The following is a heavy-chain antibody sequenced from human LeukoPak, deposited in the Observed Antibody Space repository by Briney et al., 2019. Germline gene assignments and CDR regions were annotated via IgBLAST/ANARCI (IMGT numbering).Heavy chain of an antibody. Sequence: PSETLSLTCTVSGGSISSSSYYWGWIRQPPGKGLEWIGSIYYSGSTYYNPSLKSRVTISVDTSKNQFSLKLSSVTAADTAVYYCARRGYCSSTSCYPGPQNWYFDLWGRGTLVTVSS. CDR3: ARRGYCSSTSCYPGPQNWYFDL. CDR2: IYYSGST. J-gene: IGHJ2*01. D-gene: IGHD2-2*01. V-gene: IGHV4-39*01. CDR1: GGSISSSSYY.